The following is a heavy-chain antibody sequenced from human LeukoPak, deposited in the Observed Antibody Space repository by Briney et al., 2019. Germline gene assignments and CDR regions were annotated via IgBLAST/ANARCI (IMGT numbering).Heavy chain of an antibody. CDR2: IYYSGST. CDR1: GGSISSGGYY. Sequence: PSETLSLTCTVSGGSISSGGYYWSWIRQHPGKGLEWIGYIYYSGSTYYNPSLKSRVTISVDTSKNQFPLKLSSVTAADTAVYYCARGSDFWSGYHLDYWGQGTLVTVSS. D-gene: IGHD3-3*01. CDR3: ARGSDFWSGYHLDY. V-gene: IGHV4-31*03. J-gene: IGHJ4*02.